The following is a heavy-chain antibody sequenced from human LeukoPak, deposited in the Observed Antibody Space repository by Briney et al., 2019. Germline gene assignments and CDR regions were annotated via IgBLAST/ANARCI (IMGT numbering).Heavy chain of an antibody. CDR2: ITISGLTK. Sequence: GGSLRLSCAASGFDLHTYEMNWVRQAPGKGLEWVADITISGLTKNYADSVKGRFTISRDSARTSLYLQMNSLRVEDTGVYFCARGDPHADLWGQGTLVTVSS. CDR3: ARGDPHADL. V-gene: IGHV3-48*03. J-gene: IGHJ5*02. CDR1: GFDLHTYE.